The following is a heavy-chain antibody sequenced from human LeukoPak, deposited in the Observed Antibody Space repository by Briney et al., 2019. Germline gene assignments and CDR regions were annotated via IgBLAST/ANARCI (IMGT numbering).Heavy chain of an antibody. J-gene: IGHJ6*04. CDR1: GFPFISNY. V-gene: IGHV3-53*01. CDR3: ASPLSITMVRGVKGYYGMDV. Sequence: LSWAASGFPFISNYMSGARQAPGKGLEWVGVIYSGGSTDYTDSVQGRFTISRDNSKNTLYLQMTSLRAEDTAVYYCASPLSITMVRGVKGYYGMDVWGKGTPVTVSS. CDR2: IYSGGST. D-gene: IGHD3-10*01.